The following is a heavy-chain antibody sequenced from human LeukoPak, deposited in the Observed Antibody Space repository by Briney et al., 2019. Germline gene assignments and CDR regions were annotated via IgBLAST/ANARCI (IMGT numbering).Heavy chain of an antibody. CDR3: ARVFGSIAAAGNNY. D-gene: IGHD6-13*01. V-gene: IGHV3-7*03. J-gene: IGHJ4*02. CDR2: IKQDGSEK. CDR1: GFTLSSYW. Sequence: GGSLRLSCAVSGFTLSSYWLSWVRQAPGKGLEWVANIKQDGSEKYYVDSVKGRFTISRDNAKNSLYLQMNSLRAEDTALYYCARVFGSIAAAGNNYWGQGTLVTVSS.